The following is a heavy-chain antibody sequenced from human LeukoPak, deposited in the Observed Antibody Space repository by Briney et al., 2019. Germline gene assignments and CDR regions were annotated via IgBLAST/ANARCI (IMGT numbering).Heavy chain of an antibody. CDR3: AKRTAAVGPYFDF. CDR2: ISSSGSYI. CDR1: GFTLSSYT. D-gene: IGHD6-13*01. V-gene: IGHV3-21*04. J-gene: IGHJ4*02. Sequence: GGSLRLSCAASGFTLSSYTMNWVRQAPGKGLEWVSSISSSGSYIYYADSVKGRFTISRDSSKNTLYLQMNSLRAEDTAVYFCAKRTAAVGPYFDFWGQGTLVTVSS.